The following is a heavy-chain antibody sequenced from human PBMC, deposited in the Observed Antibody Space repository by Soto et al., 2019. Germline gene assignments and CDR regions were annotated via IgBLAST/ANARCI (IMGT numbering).Heavy chain of an antibody. V-gene: IGHV4-39*01. Sequence: QLQLQESGPGLVKPSETLSLTCTVSGGSISSSSYYWGWIRQPPGKGLEWIGSIYYSGSTYYNPSLKSRVTISVDTSKNQFSLKLSSVPAADTAVYYCARANPSYSSSWYIWYFDLWGRGTLVTVSS. J-gene: IGHJ2*01. D-gene: IGHD6-13*01. CDR2: IYYSGST. CDR3: ARANPSYSSSWYIWYFDL. CDR1: GGSISSSSYY.